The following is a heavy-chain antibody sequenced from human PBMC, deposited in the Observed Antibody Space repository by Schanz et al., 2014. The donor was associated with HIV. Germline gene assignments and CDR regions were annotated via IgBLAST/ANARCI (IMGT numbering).Heavy chain of an antibody. Sequence: EVPLLESGGGLAQPGGSQRLSCAASGFTLKSFTMNWVRQSPGKGLEWISTISGTNIFYADSVIARFTVTRDDAQNSLHLHMNSLRDEDTAVYYCARSPFNAMDVWGQGTPVTVSS. CDR3: ARSPFNAMDV. V-gene: IGHV3-48*02. CDR1: GFTLKSFT. CDR2: TISGTNI. J-gene: IGHJ6*02.